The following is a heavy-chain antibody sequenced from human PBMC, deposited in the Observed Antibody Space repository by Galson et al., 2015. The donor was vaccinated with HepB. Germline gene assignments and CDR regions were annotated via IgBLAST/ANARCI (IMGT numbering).Heavy chain of an antibody. V-gene: IGHV1-8*01. D-gene: IGHD3-9*01. CDR1: GYTFTSYD. Sequence: SVKVSCKASGYTFTSYDINWVRQATGQGLEWMGWMNPNSGNTGYAQKFQGRVTMTRNTSISTAYMELSSLRSEDTAVYYCARGRGLRYFDWLLWSPLPGYWGQGTLVTVSS. CDR3: ARGRGLRYFDWLLWSPLPGY. CDR2: MNPNSGNT. J-gene: IGHJ4*02.